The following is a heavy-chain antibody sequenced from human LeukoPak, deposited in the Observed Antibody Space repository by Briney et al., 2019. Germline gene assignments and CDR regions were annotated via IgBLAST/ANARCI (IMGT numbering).Heavy chain of an antibody. CDR3: ARDDSGSYNFDY. V-gene: IGHV1-2*02. CDR2: INPNSGGT. CDR1: GYTFTGYY. D-gene: IGHD1-26*01. J-gene: IGHJ4*02. Sequence: ASVTVSCKASGYTFTGYYMHWVRQAPGQGLEWMGWINPNSGGTNYAQKFQGRVTMTRDTSISTAYMELSRLRSDDTAVYYCARDDSGSYNFDYWGQGTLVTVSS.